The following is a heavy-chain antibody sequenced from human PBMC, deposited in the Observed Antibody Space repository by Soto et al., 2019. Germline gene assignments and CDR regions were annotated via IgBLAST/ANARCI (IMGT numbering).Heavy chain of an antibody. CDR3: ARDVVRGLAGD. D-gene: IGHD3-10*01. Sequence: EVQLVESGGGLVKPGGSLRLSCAASGFTFSSYSMNWVRQAPGKGLEWVSSISSSSSYIYYADSVKGRFTISRDNAKNSLYLLMNSLRAEDTAVYYCARDVVRGLAGDWGQGTLVTVSS. CDR1: GFTFSSYS. J-gene: IGHJ4*02. CDR2: ISSSSSYI. V-gene: IGHV3-21*01.